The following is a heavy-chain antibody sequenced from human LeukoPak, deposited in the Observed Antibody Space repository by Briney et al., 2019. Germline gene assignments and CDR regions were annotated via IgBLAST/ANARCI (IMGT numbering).Heavy chain of an antibody. CDR3: ARDRYYGSENYYYYYHMDV. CDR2: IWYDGNNK. V-gene: IGHV3-33*01. CDR1: GFSFSNYG. Sequence: GRSLRLSCAASGFSFSNYGMHWVRQAPGKGLEWVAVIWYDGNNKYYADSVKGRFTISRDNSKNTLHLQMNSLRAEDTALYYCARDRYYGSENYYYYYHMDVWGTGTTVTVSS. D-gene: IGHD3-10*01. J-gene: IGHJ6*03.